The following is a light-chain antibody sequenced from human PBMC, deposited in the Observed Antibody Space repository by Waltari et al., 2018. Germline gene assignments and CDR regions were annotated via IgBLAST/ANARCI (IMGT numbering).Light chain of an antibody. Sequence: QSALTQPRSVSGSPRQSVTISCTGTSSDVGTYHFVSWYQQHPGKAPKLMIYDVSKRPSGVPDRFSGSKSGNTASLTISGLQAEDEADYYCCSYAGSYPSYVFGTGTKVTVL. V-gene: IGLV2-11*01. J-gene: IGLJ1*01. CDR1: SSDVGTYHF. CDR2: DVS. CDR3: CSYAGSYPSYV.